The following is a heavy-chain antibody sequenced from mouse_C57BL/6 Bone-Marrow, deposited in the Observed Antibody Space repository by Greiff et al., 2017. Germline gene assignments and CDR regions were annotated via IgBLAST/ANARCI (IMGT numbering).Heavy chain of an antibody. CDR1: GYAFSTYW. J-gene: IGHJ2*01. D-gene: IGHD4-1*01. Sequence: VQLQQSGAELVKPGASVKISCKVSGYAFSTYWMNWVKQRPGTGLEWIGQLSPGDGDTYYNGKFKGKATLTADKSSSTAYMQLSSLTSEDSAVYFCARDWDYFDYWGQGTTLTVSS. CDR3: ARDWDYFDY. V-gene: IGHV1-80*01. CDR2: LSPGDGDT.